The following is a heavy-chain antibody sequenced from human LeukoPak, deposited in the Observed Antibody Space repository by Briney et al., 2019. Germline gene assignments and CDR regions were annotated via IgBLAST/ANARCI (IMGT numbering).Heavy chain of an antibody. CDR2: IWYDGSNK. V-gene: IGHV3-33*01. D-gene: IGHD3-16*01. CDR1: GFTFSSYV. CDR3: ARDGGIWYFDY. Sequence: GGSLRLSCAASGFTFSSYVMHWVRQAPGKGLEWVAVIWYDGSNKYYADSVKGRFTISRDNSKKTLYLPMNRLRAEDTAVYYCARDGGIWYFDYWGQGTLVTVSS. J-gene: IGHJ4*02.